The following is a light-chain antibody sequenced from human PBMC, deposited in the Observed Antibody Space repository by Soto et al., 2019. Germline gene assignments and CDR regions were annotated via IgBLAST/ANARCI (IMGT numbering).Light chain of an antibody. CDR3: GTCDSSLSAVV. CDR2: DND. J-gene: IGLJ2*01. CDR1: TSNIGDNY. V-gene: IGLV1-51*01. Sequence: QSVLTQPPAVSAAPGQTLTISCAGTTSNIGDNYVSWYQQVPGAAPKLLMYDNDKRPSGIPARFSGSKSGTSATLGITGLQTGDEADYYCGTCDSSLSAVVFGGGTKLTVL.